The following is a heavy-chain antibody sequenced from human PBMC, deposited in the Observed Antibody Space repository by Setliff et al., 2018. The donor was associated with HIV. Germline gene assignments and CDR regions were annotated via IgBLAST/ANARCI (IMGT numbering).Heavy chain of an antibody. CDR3: ARDLDILTGYYWGLDY. D-gene: IGHD3-9*01. V-gene: IGHV1-18*01. J-gene: IGHJ4*02. CDR1: GYIFSTYG. Sequence: VSCKASGYIFSTYGISWVRQAPGQGLEWMGWISSYNGNTNYAQKFQGRVTMTTDTSTSTVYMELRSLRSDDTAVYYCARDLDILTGYYWGLDYWGQGTLVTVSS. CDR2: ISSYNGNT.